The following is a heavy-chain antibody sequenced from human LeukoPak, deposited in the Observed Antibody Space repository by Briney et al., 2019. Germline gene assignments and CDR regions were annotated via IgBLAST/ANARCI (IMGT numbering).Heavy chain of an antibody. J-gene: IGHJ4*02. CDR2: ISSSSSYI. Sequence: GGSLRLSCAASGFTFSSYSMNWVRQAPGKGLEWVSSISSSSSYIYYADSVKGRFTISRDNAKNSLYLQMNSLRAEDTAVYYCAREKANYYGSGSYYNYFDYWGQGILVTVSS. V-gene: IGHV3-21*01. D-gene: IGHD3-10*01. CDR3: AREKANYYGSGSYYNYFDY. CDR1: GFTFSSYS.